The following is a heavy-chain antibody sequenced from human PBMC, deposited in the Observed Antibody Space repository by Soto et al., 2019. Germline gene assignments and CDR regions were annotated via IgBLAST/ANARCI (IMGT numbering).Heavy chain of an antibody. J-gene: IGHJ6*02. D-gene: IGHD2-15*01. Sequence: PRGSLRLSCAASGFTFVSYEINCVRHAPFKGLEWVSYISSSGSTIYYADSVKGRFTISRDNAKNSLYLQMNSLRAEDTAVYYCARGPCSGGSCYSGSYYYHGMDVWGQGTTVTVSS. CDR3: ARGPCSGGSCYSGSYYYHGMDV. CDR1: GFTFVSYE. CDR2: ISSSGSTI. V-gene: IGHV3-48*03.